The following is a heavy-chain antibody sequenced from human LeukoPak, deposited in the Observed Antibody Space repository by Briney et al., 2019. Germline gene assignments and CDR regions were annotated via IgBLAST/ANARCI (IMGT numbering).Heavy chain of an antibody. D-gene: IGHD6-13*01. V-gene: IGHV4-34*01. Sequence: PSETLSLTCAVYGGSFSGYYWSWIRQPPGKGLEWIGEINHSGSINYNPSLKSRVTISVDTSKNQFSLKLSSVTAADTAVYYCARGGRVAAAGRYNWFDPWGQGTLVTVSS. CDR2: INHSGSI. CDR3: ARGGRVAAAGRYNWFDP. J-gene: IGHJ5*02. CDR1: GGSFSGYY.